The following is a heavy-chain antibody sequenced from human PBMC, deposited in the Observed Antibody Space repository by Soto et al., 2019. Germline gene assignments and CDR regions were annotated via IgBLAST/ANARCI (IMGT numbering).Heavy chain of an antibody. V-gene: IGHV3-23*01. J-gene: IGHJ3*01. CDR2: ISDNADRI. CDR3: ARDQLYYNDISGRPLNAFDV. CDR1: GFSFSSNS. D-gene: IGHD3-22*01. Sequence: GGSLRLSCAASGFSFSSNSMAWVRQAPGKGLEWVSSISDNADRIFYADSVRGRFTFSRDNSRNKLYLQMNSLRAEDTAVYYCARDQLYYNDISGRPLNAFDVWGQGTMVTVS.